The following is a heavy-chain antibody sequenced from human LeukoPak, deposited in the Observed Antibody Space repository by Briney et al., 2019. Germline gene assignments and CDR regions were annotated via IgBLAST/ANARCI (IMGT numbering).Heavy chain of an antibody. V-gene: IGHV4-38-2*02. CDR1: GYSISSGYY. J-gene: IGHJ3*02. Sequence: SETLSLTCTVSGYSISSGYYWGWIQQPPGKGLEWIGSIYHSGSTYYNPSLKSRVTISVDTSKNQFSLKLSSVTAADTAVYYCARDPVEGAFDIWGQGTMVTVSS. CDR3: ARDPVEGAFDI. CDR2: IYHSGST.